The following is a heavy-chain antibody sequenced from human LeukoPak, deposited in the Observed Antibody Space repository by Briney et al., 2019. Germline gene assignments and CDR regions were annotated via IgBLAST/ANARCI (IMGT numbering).Heavy chain of an antibody. CDR3: ARDRPNTIAAAGDDAFDF. CDR2: IYTSGST. Sequence: SETLSLTCTVSGGSISSYYWSWIRQPAGKGLEWIGRIYTSGSTNYNPSLKSRVTMSVDTSKNQFSLKLSSVTAADTAVYYCARDRPNTIAAAGDDAFDFWGQGTMVTVSS. V-gene: IGHV4-4*07. CDR1: GGSISSYY. J-gene: IGHJ3*01. D-gene: IGHD6-13*01.